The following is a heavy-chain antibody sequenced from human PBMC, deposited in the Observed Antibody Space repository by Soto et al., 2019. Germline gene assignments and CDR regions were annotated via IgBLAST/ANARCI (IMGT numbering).Heavy chain of an antibody. CDR3: ALTYLYVSQRYYFQN. CDR1: GFSFRNAW. V-gene: IGHV3-15*07. J-gene: IGHJ1*01. CDR2: IKSKTDGGTT. Sequence: PGGSLRLSCAASGFSFRNAWMNWVRQAPGRGLEWVGRIKSKTDGGTTDYAAPVKDRFTISRDDSKNTLYLQMNSLKIEDTAVYYCALTYLYVSQRYYFQNLCQGTLVTVSS. D-gene: IGHD3-10*02.